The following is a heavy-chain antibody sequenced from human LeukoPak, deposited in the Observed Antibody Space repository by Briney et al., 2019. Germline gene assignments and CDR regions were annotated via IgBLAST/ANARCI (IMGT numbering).Heavy chain of an antibody. V-gene: IGHV4-34*01. CDR3: ARGPTVLRYVDWLPQH. Sequence: SSTLSLTYAVYAGTFSGYYWSCIRHPPGKGLEWIGEINHSGSTNYNPSSKSRVTISVDTSKNQFSMKLSSVTAADTAVYYCARGPTVLRYVDWLPQHWGQGTLVTVSS. D-gene: IGHD3-9*01. CDR2: INHSGST. J-gene: IGHJ1*01. CDR1: AGTFSGYY.